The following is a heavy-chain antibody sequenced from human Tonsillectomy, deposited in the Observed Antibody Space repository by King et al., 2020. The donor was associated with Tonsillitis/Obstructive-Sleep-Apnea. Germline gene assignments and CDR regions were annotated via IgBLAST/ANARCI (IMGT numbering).Heavy chain of an antibody. V-gene: IGHV3-30*18. J-gene: IGHJ4*02. CDR3: AKAGGIAMAYFDY. CDR1: GFTFSNYG. CDR2: ISYDGSNK. D-gene: IGHD5-18*01. Sequence: VQLVQSGGGVVQPGGSLRLSCAASGFTFSNYGMHWVRQAPGKGLEWVAVISYDGSNKYYADSVKGRFTISRDNSKNTLYLQMNSLRAEDTAVYYCAKAGGIAMAYFDYWGQGTLVTASS.